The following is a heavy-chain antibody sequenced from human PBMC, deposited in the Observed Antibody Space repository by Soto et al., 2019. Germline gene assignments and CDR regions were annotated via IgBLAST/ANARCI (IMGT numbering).Heavy chain of an antibody. V-gene: IGHV4-34*01. CDR3: ARGISMIAPDKYYFDS. CDR1: GGSFSGHY. CDR2: INHSGST. D-gene: IGHD3-22*01. Sequence: QVQLQQWGAGLLKPSEPLSLTCAVYGGSFSGHYWSWIRQPPGKGLEWIGEINHSGSTNSNPSLKGLVTITGRTAKNPFAREAGSLAGADNGVHYCARGISMIAPDKYYFDSWGQGTLVTVSS. J-gene: IGHJ4*02.